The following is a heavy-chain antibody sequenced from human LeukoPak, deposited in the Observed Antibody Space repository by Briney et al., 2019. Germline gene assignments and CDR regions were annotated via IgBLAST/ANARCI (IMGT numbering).Heavy chain of an antibody. J-gene: IGHJ4*02. CDR2: INPNDGDT. Sequence: ASVTLSFTASGYTFTDYYMHWVRHPPAQGFEWMGWINPNDGDTYYAQKFQGRVTITRDTSISTAHMEVSRLRSDDTAVYYCARANFLYCSSTSCLFDYWGQGTLVTVSS. CDR3: ARANFLYCSSTSCLFDY. CDR1: GYTFTDYY. D-gene: IGHD2-2*01. V-gene: IGHV1-2*02.